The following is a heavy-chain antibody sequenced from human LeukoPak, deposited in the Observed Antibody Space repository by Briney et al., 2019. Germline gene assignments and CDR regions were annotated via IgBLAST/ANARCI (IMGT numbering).Heavy chain of an antibody. CDR1: GFTLSSYW. D-gene: IGHD1-26*01. Sequence: GGSLRLSCAAFGFTLSSYWMSWVRQAPGKGLEWVANIKQDGSEKYYVDSVKGRFTISRDNAKNSLYLQMNSLRAEDTAVYYCARESRRVGEGDFDYWGQGTLVTVSS. V-gene: IGHV3-7*01. J-gene: IGHJ4*02. CDR3: ARESRRVGEGDFDY. CDR2: IKQDGSEK.